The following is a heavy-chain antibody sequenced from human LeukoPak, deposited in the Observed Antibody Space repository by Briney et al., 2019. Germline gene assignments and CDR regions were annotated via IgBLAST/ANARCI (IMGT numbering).Heavy chain of an antibody. D-gene: IGHD3-16*02. CDR1: GGSFSGYY. Sequence: SETLSLTCAVYGGSFSGYYWSWIRQPPGKGLEWIGEINHSGSTNYNPSLKSRVTISVDTSKNQFSLKLSSVTAADTAVYYCARLVESPRYYDYVWGSYRPGYFDYWGQGTLVTVSS. CDR3: ARLVESPRYYDYVWGSYRPGYFDY. V-gene: IGHV4-34*01. CDR2: INHSGST. J-gene: IGHJ4*02.